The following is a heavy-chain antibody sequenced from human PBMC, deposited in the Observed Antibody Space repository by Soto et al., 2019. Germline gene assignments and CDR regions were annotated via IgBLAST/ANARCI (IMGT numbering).Heavy chain of an antibody. D-gene: IGHD7-27*01. Sequence: QVQLQQWGAGLLKPSETLSLTCAVYGGSFSGYYWSWIRQPPGKGLEWIGEINHSGSTNYNPSLKSRVTISVDTSKYQFSLKLSSVTAADTAVYFCARGWGRISDYWGQGALVAVSS. CDR1: GGSFSGYY. CDR3: ARGWGRISDY. V-gene: IGHV4-34*01. CDR2: INHSGST. J-gene: IGHJ4*02.